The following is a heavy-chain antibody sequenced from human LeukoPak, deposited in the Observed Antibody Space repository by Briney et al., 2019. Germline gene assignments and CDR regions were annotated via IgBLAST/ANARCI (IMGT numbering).Heavy chain of an antibody. J-gene: IGHJ4*02. CDR2: INQDGSEE. Sequence: GGSPRLSCAASGFTFSNYWMTWVRQAPGKGLEWVAHINQDGSEEHYMDSVKARFTISRDNAKNSLSLQMNSLRAEDTAVYYCVRDGGVSGYDLLDYWGQGTLVTVSS. D-gene: IGHD5-12*01. V-gene: IGHV3-7*01. CDR3: VRDGGVSGYDLLDY. CDR1: GFTFSNYW.